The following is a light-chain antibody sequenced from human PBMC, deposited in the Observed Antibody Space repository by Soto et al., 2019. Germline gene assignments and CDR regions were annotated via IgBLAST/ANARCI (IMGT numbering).Light chain of an antibody. CDR3: PQYYSTPCS. CDR2: WAS. J-gene: IGKJ1*01. Sequence: DIGRTQSPDSLAGSLGERGTVDCKCRQSVLYTSNNKDYLSWYQQKPGHPPKLLIYWASTRESGVPDRFSGRGPPRASPVPITSLHAADVALYDCPQYYSTPCSFGQ. CDR1: QSVLYTSNNKDY. V-gene: IGKV4-1*01.